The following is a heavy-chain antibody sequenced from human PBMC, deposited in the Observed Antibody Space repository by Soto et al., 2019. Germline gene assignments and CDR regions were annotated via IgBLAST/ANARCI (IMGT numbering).Heavy chain of an antibody. CDR1: GFTFRTYG. J-gene: IGHJ4*02. D-gene: IGHD2-15*01. CDR3: AKVLFSDLGSSDF. V-gene: IGHV3-30*18. CDR2: ISYDGSNK. Sequence: GGSLRLSCAASGFTFRTYGMHWVRQAPGKGLEWVAVISYDGSNKYYADSVKGRFTISRDNSKNTLYLQMNSLRAEDTAVYYCAKVLFSDLGSSDFWGQGTLVTVS.